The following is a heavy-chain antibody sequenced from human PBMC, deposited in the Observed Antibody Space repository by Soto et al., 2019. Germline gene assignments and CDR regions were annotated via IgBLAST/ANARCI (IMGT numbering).Heavy chain of an antibody. CDR1: GYTFTNYW. Sequence: GESLKISCXGLGYTFTNYWIGWVRQMPGKGPEWMGIIYPGDSDTKYNPSFQGQVTISADKSITTTYLQWSSLKASDTAIYYCAASIFYYGMDVWGQGTTVTVSS. CDR3: AASIFYYGMDV. CDR2: IYPGDSDT. V-gene: IGHV5-51*01. J-gene: IGHJ6*02.